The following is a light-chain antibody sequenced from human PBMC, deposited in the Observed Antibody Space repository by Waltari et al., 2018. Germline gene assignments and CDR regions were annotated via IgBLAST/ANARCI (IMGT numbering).Light chain of an antibody. CDR1: QSVGGT. Sequence: EIVLTQSPGTLSLSPGDTATLSCRASQSVGGTLAWYQQKSGQDPRLPIYGASIRATGVPDRFSGSGSGTEFSLTISRLEPEDFAVYYCQHYVRLPVTFGQGTKVEIK. CDR3: QHYVRLPVT. CDR2: GAS. V-gene: IGKV3-20*01. J-gene: IGKJ1*01.